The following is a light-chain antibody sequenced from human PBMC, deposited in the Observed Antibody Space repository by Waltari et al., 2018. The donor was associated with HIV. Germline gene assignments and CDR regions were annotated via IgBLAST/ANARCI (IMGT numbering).Light chain of an antibody. CDR2: SYG. J-gene: IGLJ3*02. V-gene: IGLV1-44*01. CDR1: SSNIGSNT. Sequence: QSVLNQSPSASGTPGQRVIISCSGRSSNIGSNTVTWYQQFPGTAPKLLIYSYGQRPSGVPERFSGSKSATSASLAISGLRSEDEADYYCATWDDSLNAWVFGGGTKLTVL. CDR3: ATWDDSLNAWV.